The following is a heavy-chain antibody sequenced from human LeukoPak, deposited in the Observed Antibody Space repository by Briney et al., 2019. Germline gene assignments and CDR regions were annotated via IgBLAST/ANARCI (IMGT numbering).Heavy chain of an antibody. CDR1: GFTFNTHA. Sequence: GGSLRLSCAASGFTFNTHAMNWVRRAPGKGLEWVSGVGGSGGTTYYGDSVKGRFTISRDNSKNTLYLRVNSLRAEDTAVYYCAKGVHQLVYEYGMDVWGRGTTVTVSS. D-gene: IGHD4/OR15-4a*01. CDR3: AKGVHQLVYEYGMDV. J-gene: IGHJ6*01. CDR2: VGGSGGTT. V-gene: IGHV3-23*01.